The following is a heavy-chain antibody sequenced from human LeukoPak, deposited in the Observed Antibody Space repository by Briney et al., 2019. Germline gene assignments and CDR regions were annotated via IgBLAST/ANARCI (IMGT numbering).Heavy chain of an antibody. CDR2: INPNGDAT. Sequence: ASVKVSCKTSGYTFTKYLIHWVRQAPGQGLEWVGTINPNGDATNYAPRFQGRLTLTQDTSTSTVYMELRGLTPDDTAVYYCARPLFCAFDNCGYWLDPWGPGTLVTVSS. CDR1: GYTFTKYL. V-gene: IGHV1-46*01. CDR3: ARPLFCAFDNCGYWLDP. D-gene: IGHD1-20*01. J-gene: IGHJ5*02.